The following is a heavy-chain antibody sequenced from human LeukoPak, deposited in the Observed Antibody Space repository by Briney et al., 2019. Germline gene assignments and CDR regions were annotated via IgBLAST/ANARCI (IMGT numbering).Heavy chain of an antibody. CDR3: ARDGMITFGGVIVMDY. CDR1: EFTFSRYW. V-gene: IGHV3-7*04. D-gene: IGHD3-16*02. CDR2: IKQDGSAK. Sequence: GGSLRLSCAASEFTFSRYWMSWVRQAPGKGLEWVANIKQDGSAKYYVDSVKGRFTISRDNAKNSLYLQMNSLRAEDTAVYYCARDGMITFGGVIVMDYWGQGTLVTVSS. J-gene: IGHJ4*02.